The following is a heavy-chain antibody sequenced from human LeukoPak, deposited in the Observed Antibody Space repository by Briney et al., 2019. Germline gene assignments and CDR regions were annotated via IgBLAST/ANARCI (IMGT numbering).Heavy chain of an antibody. CDR3: AKDGSSSSTYYFYFDY. J-gene: IGHJ4*02. CDR1: GFTFSTYA. Sequence: PGRSLRLSCAASGFTFSTYAMSWVRQAPGKGLEWVSAISGRGDSTYYADSVKGRFTISRDYSKNTLYLHMNSLRAEDTAVYYCAKDGSSSSTYYFYFDYWGQGTLVTVSS. V-gene: IGHV3-23*01. CDR2: ISGRGDST. D-gene: IGHD3-22*01.